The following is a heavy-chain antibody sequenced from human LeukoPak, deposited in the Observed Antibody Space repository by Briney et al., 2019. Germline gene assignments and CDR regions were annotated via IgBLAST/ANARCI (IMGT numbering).Heavy chain of an antibody. Sequence: GGSLRLSCAASGFTFDDYTMHWVRQAPGKGLEWVSLISWDGGSTYYADSVKGRFTISRDNSKNSLYLQMNSLRTEDTALYYCAKDMGGYYYGMDVWGQGTTVTVSS. CDR3: AKDMGGYYYGMDV. V-gene: IGHV3-43*01. J-gene: IGHJ6*02. CDR1: GFTFDDYT. CDR2: ISWDGGST. D-gene: IGHD1-26*01.